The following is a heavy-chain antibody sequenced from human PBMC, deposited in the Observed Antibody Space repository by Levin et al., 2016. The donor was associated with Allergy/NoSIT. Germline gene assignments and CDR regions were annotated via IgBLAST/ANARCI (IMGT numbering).Heavy chain of an antibody. V-gene: IGHV4-61*01. CDR3: ARGKAEVGSRRIVATSYFDY. D-gene: IGHD5-12*01. CDR2: IYYSGST. J-gene: IGHJ4*02. CDR1: GGSVSSGSYY. Sequence: SETLSLTCTVSGGSVSSGSYYWSWIRQPPGKGLEWIGYIYYSGSTNYNPSLKSRVTISVDTSKNQFSLKLSSVTAADTAVYYCARGKAEVGSRRIVATSYFDYWGQGTLVTVSS.